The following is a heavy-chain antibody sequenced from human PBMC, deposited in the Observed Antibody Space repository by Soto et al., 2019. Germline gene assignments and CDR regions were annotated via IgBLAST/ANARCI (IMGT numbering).Heavy chain of an antibody. CDR2: IYYSGST. D-gene: IGHD3-10*01. CDR1: GGSISSGGYY. Sequence: TSETLSLTCTVSGGSISSGGYYWGWIRQPPGKGLEWIGSIYYSGSTYYNPSLKSRVTISVDTSKNQFSLKLSSVTAADTAVYYCARHLGITMVRGANWFDPWGQGTLVTVSS. V-gene: IGHV4-39*01. CDR3: ARHLGITMVRGANWFDP. J-gene: IGHJ5*02.